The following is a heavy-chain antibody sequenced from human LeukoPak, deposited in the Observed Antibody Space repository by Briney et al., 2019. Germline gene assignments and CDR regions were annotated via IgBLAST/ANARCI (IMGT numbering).Heavy chain of an antibody. Sequence: PSETLSLTCTVSGGSISSYDWSWIRQPPGKGLEWIGYIYYSGSTNYNPSLKSRVTISVDTSKTQFSLKLSSVTAADTAVYYCARVLGYSSGWYGRYFDYWGQGTLVTVSS. J-gene: IGHJ4*02. CDR3: ARVLGYSSGWYGRYFDY. CDR2: IYYSGST. D-gene: IGHD6-19*01. CDR1: GGSISSYD. V-gene: IGHV4-59*01.